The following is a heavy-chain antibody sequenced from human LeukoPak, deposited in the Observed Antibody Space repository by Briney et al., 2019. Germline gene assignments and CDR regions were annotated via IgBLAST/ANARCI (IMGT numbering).Heavy chain of an antibody. CDR1: GGSFSGYY. Sequence: SETLSLTCAVYGGSFSGYYWTWIRRPPGKGLEWIGEINHSGSTSYNPSLKSRVTISVDTSKNQFSLKLSSVTAADTAVYYCARGGGSNGYYYYYMDVWGKGTTVTVSS. CDR2: INHSGST. V-gene: IGHV4-34*01. J-gene: IGHJ6*03. CDR3: ARGGGSNGYYYYYMDV. D-gene: IGHD1-26*01.